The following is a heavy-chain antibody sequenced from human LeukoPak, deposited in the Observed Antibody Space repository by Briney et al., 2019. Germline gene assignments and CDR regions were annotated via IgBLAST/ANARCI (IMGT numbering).Heavy chain of an antibody. CDR3: ANKGGDIVVVPAAPFDP. Sequence: GGSLRLSCAASGFTFSSYAMSWVRQAPGKGLEWVSAISGSGGSTYYADSVKGRLTISRDNSKNTLYLQMNSLRAEDTAVYYCANKGGDIVVVPAAPFDPWGQGTLVTVSS. V-gene: IGHV3-23*01. CDR2: ISGSGGST. J-gene: IGHJ5*02. D-gene: IGHD2-2*01. CDR1: GFTFSSYA.